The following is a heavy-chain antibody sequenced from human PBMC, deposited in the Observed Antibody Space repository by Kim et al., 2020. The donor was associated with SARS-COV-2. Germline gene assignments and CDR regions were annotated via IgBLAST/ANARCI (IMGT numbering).Heavy chain of an antibody. Sequence: GGSLRLSCAASGFTVSSNYMSWVRQAPGKGLEWVSVIYSGGSTYYADSVKGRFTISRDNSKNTLYLQMNSLRAEDTAVYYCARDLRYCSGGSCSPYYYYGMDVWGQGTTVTVSS. CDR2: IYSGGST. J-gene: IGHJ6*02. D-gene: IGHD2-15*01. CDR1: GFTVSSNY. CDR3: ARDLRYCSGGSCSPYYYYGMDV. V-gene: IGHV3-53*01.